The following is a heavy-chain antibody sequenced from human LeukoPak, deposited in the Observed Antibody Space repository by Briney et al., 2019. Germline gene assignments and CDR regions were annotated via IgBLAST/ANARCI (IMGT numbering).Heavy chain of an antibody. D-gene: IGHD2-2*01. J-gene: IGHJ4*02. CDR2: INHSGST. V-gene: IGHV4-34*01. Sequence: SDTVSVTCAVYGGSFSGYYWSGIRQPPGKGLEWIGEINHSGSTNYNPSLQSRVTISVDTSKNQFSLKLSSVTAADPAVYYCARENIVVVPAATDYWGQGTLVTVSS. CDR3: ARENIVVVPAATDY. CDR1: GGSFSGYY.